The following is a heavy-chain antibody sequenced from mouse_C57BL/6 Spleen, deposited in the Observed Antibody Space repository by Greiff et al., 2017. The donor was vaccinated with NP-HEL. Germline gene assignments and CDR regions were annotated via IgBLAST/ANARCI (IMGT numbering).Heavy chain of an antibody. CDR3: ARLTGTNYFDY. D-gene: IGHD4-1*01. CDR1: GYTFTDYN. CDR2: INPNNGGT. Sequence: EVKLQESGPELVKPGASVKMSCKASGYTFTDYNMHWVKQSHGKSLEWIGYINPNNGGTSYNQKFKGKATLTVNKSSSTAYMELRSLTSEDSAVHYCARLTGTNYFDYWGQGTTLTVSS. V-gene: IGHV1-22*01. J-gene: IGHJ2*01.